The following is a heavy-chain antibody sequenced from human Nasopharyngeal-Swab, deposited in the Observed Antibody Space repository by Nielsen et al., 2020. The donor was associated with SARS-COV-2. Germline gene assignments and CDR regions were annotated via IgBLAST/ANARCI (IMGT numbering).Heavy chain of an antibody. CDR1: GSTFSTYS. CDR3: ARDLSTGTGYYGMDV. Sequence: GGPLRPSCAPSGSTFSTYSMNWVRQAPGKGLKWVSSISSSSSNIYYADSVKGRFTISRDNAKNSLYLQMNSLKAEDTAVYYCARDLSTGTGYYGMDVWGQVTTITVSS. J-gene: IGHJ6*02. V-gene: IGHV3-21*01. D-gene: IGHD1/OR15-1a*01. CDR2: ISSSSSNI.